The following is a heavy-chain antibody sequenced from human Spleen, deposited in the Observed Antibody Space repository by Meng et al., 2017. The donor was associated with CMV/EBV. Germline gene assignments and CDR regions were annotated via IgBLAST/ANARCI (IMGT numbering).Heavy chain of an antibody. V-gene: IGHV4-34*01. CDR1: GGSFSGYY. D-gene: IGHD6-19*01. CDR2: INHSGST. Sequence: VQLQQWAAGLLKPSATLSLTCAGYGGSFSGYYWSWIRQPPGKGLEWIGEINHSGSTNYNPSLKSRVTISVDTSKNQFSLKLSSVTAADTAVYYCARVGPDDIAVAGTFDYWGQGTLVTVSS. J-gene: IGHJ4*02. CDR3: ARVGPDDIAVAGTFDY.